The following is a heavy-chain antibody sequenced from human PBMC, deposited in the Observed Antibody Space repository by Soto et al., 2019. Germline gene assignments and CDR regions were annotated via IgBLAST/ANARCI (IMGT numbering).Heavy chain of an antibody. Sequence: QVQLVQSGAEVKKPGSSVKLSCKASGGTFSSYAISWVRQAPGQGLEWMGGIIPIFGTANYAQKFQGRVTITADESTSTAYMELSSLRSEDTAVYYCARDRPYSGYDYKYFDYWGQGTLVTVSS. J-gene: IGHJ4*02. D-gene: IGHD5-12*01. CDR2: IIPIFGTA. CDR3: ARDRPYSGYDYKYFDY. CDR1: GGTFSSYA. V-gene: IGHV1-69*01.